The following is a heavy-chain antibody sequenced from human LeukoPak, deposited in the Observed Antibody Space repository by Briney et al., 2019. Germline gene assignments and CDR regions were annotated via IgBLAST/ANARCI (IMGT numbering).Heavy chain of an antibody. CDR1: GGTFSSYA. CDR3: ARVPDLYGMDV. CDR2: IIPILGIA. J-gene: IGHJ6*02. D-gene: IGHD1-14*01. Sequence: ASVEVSCKASGGTFSSYAISWVRQAPGQGLEWMGRIIPILGIANYAQKFQGRVTITADKSTSTAYMELSSLRSEDTAVYYCARVPDLYGMDVWGQGTTVTVSS. V-gene: IGHV1-69*04.